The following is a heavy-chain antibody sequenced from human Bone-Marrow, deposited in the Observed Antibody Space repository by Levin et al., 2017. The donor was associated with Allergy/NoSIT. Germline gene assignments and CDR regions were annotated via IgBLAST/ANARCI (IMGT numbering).Heavy chain of an antibody. D-gene: IGHD3-3*01. Sequence: LSLTCAASGFTFSSSDMHWVRQAPGKGLEWVAVISYDGNNQYYADSVKGRFTISRDNSKNTLYLQMNSLRTEDTAVHYCAKDDFDFWSGYYETHHMDVWGKGTTVTVSS. J-gene: IGHJ6*03. V-gene: IGHV3-30*18. CDR2: ISYDGNNQ. CDR1: GFTFSSSD. CDR3: AKDDFDFWSGYYETHHMDV.